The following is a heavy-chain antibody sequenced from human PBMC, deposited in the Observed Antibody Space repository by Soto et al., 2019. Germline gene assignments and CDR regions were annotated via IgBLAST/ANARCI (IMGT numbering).Heavy chain of an antibody. J-gene: IGHJ4*02. Sequence: SETLSLTCTVSGGSISSYYWSWIRQPPGKGLEWIGYIYYSGSTNYNPSLKSRVTISVDTSKNQFSLKLSSVTAADTAVYYCARGYSGWYFFGNVFDYWGQGTLVTVSS. CDR1: GGSISSYY. D-gene: IGHD6-19*01. V-gene: IGHV4-59*01. CDR2: IYYSGST. CDR3: ARGYSGWYFFGNVFDY.